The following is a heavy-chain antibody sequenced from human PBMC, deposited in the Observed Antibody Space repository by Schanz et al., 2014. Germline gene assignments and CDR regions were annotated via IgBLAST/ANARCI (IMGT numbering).Heavy chain of an antibody. CDR3: ARESVSRTRLFDP. J-gene: IGHJ5*02. CDR1: GYTFTNHY. V-gene: IGHV1-2*06. D-gene: IGHD3-3*01. CDR2: ISPSSGGT. Sequence: QVQLVQSGAELKMPGATVKVSCKASGYTFTNHYLHWVRQAPGQGLEWMGRISPSSGGTNYAQNFQGRVTMTKDTSINTVYMELSTLTSDDTAVYYCARESVSRTRLFDPWGQGTLVTVSS.